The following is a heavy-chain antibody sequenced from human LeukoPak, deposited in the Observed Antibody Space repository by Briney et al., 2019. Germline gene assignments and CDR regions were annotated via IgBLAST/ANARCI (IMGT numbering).Heavy chain of an antibody. CDR2: IYYSGST. J-gene: IGHJ4*02. D-gene: IGHD5-18*01. Sequence: SETLSLTCTVSGYSISSGNYWDWIRQPPGKGLEWIEYIYYSGSTNYNPSLKSRVTISVDTSKNQFSLKLSSVTAADTAVYYCARVNVDTAMVYFDYWGQGTLVTVSS. V-gene: IGHV4-61*01. CDR1: GYSISSGNY. CDR3: ARVNVDTAMVYFDY.